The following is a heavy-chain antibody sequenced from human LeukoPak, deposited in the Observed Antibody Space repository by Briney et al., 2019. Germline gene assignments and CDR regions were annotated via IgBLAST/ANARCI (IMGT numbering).Heavy chain of an antibody. J-gene: IGHJ4*02. V-gene: IGHV5-51*01. CDR3: ARRMQYSSSWVFDY. CDR2: IYPGDSDT. CDR1: GYSFASYW. Sequence: PGESLKISCADSGYSFASYWIGWVRQMPGKGLEWMGFIYPGDSDTTYSPSFQGQVTISADKSISTAYLQWSRLKASDTAMYYCARRMQYSSSWVFDYWGQGTLVTVSS. D-gene: IGHD6-13*01.